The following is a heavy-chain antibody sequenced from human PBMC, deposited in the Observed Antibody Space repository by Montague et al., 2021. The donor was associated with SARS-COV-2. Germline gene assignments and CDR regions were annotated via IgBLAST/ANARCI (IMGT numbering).Heavy chain of an antibody. CDR3: ARTSASSDY. V-gene: IGHV6-1*01. Sequence: CAISGDSVSMKSAAWKWNRQSPSRGSDWQGRTYYRSKWYNDYAVSVKSQITINPDTSENQISLQLNSVTPEDTAVYYCARTSASSDYWGQGILVTVSS. J-gene: IGHJ4*02. D-gene: IGHD1-26*01. CDR2: TYYRSKWYN. CDR1: GDSVSMKSAA.